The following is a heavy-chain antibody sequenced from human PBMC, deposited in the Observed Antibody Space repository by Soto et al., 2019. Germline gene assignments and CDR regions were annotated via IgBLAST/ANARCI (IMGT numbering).Heavy chain of an antibody. D-gene: IGHD3-16*01. CDR3: GREERGSDNNHDESDD. Sequence: QVPLHQAGPGLLKPSEAMSLTCTVSGGSISSYYWSWIRQPPGQGLEWIGYIHNSGSTNYNPSLKSRVTGPGDRPKGQPALKPGSETAAEAAVDNGGREERGSDNNHDESDDCGQGTMVTV. V-gene: IGHV4-59*12. CDR1: GGSISSYY. CDR2: IHNSGST. J-gene: IGHJ3*01.